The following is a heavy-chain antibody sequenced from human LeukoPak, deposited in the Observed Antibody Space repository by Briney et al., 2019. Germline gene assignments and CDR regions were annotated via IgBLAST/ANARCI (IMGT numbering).Heavy chain of an antibody. V-gene: IGHV4-59*01. J-gene: IGHJ6*03. Sequence: SETLSLTCKVSGDSISSYYWSWIRQPPGKGLEWIGYIYYSGSTNYNPSLKSRVTISVDTSKNQFSLKLSSVTAADTAVYYCAREGQQWGGYYYYYMDVWGKGTTVTVSS. CDR1: GDSISSYY. CDR3: AREGQQWGGYYYYYMDV. CDR2: IYYSGST. D-gene: IGHD6-19*01.